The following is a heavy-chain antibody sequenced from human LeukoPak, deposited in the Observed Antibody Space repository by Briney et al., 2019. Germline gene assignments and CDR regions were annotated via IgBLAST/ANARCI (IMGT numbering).Heavy chain of an antibody. Sequence: SETLSLTGAGYGGSFSGYYWSWIRQPPGKGLEWIGEINHSGSTNYNPSLKSRVTISVDTSKNQFSLKLSSVTAADTAVYYCARGGHTVTTGYFDYWGQGTLVTVSS. D-gene: IGHD4-11*01. J-gene: IGHJ4*02. CDR2: INHSGST. CDR1: GGSFSGYY. V-gene: IGHV4-34*01. CDR3: ARGGHTVTTGYFDY.